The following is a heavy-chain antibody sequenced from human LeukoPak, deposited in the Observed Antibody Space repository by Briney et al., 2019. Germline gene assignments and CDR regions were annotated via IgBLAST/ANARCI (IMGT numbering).Heavy chain of an antibody. D-gene: IGHD3-22*01. CDR1: GFTFSSYA. J-gene: IGHJ4*02. CDR2: ISYDGSNK. Sequence: GGSLRLSCAASGFTFSSYAMHWVRQAPGKGLEWVAVISYDGSNKYYADSVKGRFTISRDNSKNTLYLQMNSQRAEDTAVYYCARPYYYDSSGYYYLWDYWGQGTLVTVSS. V-gene: IGHV3-30-3*01. CDR3: ARPYYYDSSGYYYLWDY.